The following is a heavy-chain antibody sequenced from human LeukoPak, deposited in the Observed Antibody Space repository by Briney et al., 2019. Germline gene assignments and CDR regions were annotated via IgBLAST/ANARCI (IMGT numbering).Heavy chain of an antibody. J-gene: IGHJ4*02. Sequence: GGSLRLSCAASGFPFSNYWMSWVRQAPGKGLEWVANMKEDGGEINYVDSVKGRFTISREDAKNSLFRQMNSLRVDDTAVYYWARDRGYSTFDYWGQGTLVTVSS. CDR2: MKEDGGEI. CDR3: ARDRGYSTFDY. V-gene: IGHV3-7*01. CDR1: GFPFSNYW. D-gene: IGHD4-23*01.